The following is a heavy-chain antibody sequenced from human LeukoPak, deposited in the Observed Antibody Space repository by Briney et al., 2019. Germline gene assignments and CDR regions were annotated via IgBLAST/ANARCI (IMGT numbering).Heavy chain of an antibody. J-gene: IGHJ5*02. V-gene: IGHV5-51*01. D-gene: IGHD3-10*02. CDR3: ARLEGTIVRHNWFDP. CDR1: GHSFTSYW. CDR2: IYPGDSDT. Sequence: GESLKISCKGSGHSFTSYWIGWVRQMPGKGLEWMGIIYPGDSDTRYSPSFQGQVTISADKSISTAYLQWSSLKASDTAMYYCARLEGTIVRHNWFDPWGQGTLVTVSS.